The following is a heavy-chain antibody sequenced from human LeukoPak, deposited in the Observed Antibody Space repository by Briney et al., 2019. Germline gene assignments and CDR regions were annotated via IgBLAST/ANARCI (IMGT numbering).Heavy chain of an antibody. CDR3: ARAGGVEVPAPLAF. J-gene: IGHJ4*02. V-gene: IGHV1-8*01. Sequence: EASVKVSCKASGYTFTSYDINWVRQATGQGLEWMGWMNPNSGNTGYAQKFQGRVTMTRNTSISTAYMELSNLRSEDTAIYFCARAGGVEVPAPLAFWGQGTLVTVSS. CDR2: MNPNSGNT. D-gene: IGHD2-15*01. CDR1: GYTFTSYD.